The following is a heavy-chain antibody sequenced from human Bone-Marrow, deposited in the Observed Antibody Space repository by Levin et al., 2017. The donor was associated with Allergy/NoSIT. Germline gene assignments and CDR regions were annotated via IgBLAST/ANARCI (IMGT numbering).Heavy chain of an antibody. D-gene: IGHD6-6*01. CDR1: GFTFDDYG. J-gene: IGHJ5*02. V-gene: IGHV3-43*01. Sequence: PGGSLRLSCATSGFTFDDYGMHWVRQVPGKGLEWVSLITWDGTDTFYADSVRGRFTISRDNTRATLYLQMNSLRTEDAALYYCAKDLSYRGQYTRSSPPHHWGQGTLVTVSS. CDR2: ITWDGTDT. CDR3: AKDLSYRGQYTRSSPPHH.